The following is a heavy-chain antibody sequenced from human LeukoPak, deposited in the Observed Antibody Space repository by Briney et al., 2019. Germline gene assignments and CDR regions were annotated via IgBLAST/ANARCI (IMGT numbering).Heavy chain of an antibody. D-gene: IGHD2-15*01. CDR1: GGSFSGYY. Sequence: SETLSLTCAVYGGSFSGYYWSWIRQPPGKGLEWIGEINHSGSTNYNPSLKSRVTISVDTSKNQFSLKLSSVTAADTAVYYCARGGVGGYCSGGSCYTPLYFDYWGRGTLVTVSS. J-gene: IGHJ4*02. V-gene: IGHV4-34*01. CDR2: INHSGST. CDR3: ARGGVGGYCSGGSCYTPLYFDY.